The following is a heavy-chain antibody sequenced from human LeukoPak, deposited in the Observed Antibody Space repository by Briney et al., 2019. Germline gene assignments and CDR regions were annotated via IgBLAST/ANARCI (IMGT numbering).Heavy chain of an antibody. CDR1: GGSFSGYY. D-gene: IGHD2-2*01. CDR2: INHSGST. J-gene: IGHJ6*04. Sequence: SETLSLTCAVYGGSFSGYYWSWIRQPPGKGLEWIGEINHSGSTNYNPSFKSRVTISVDTSKNQFSLKLSSVTAADTAVYYCARGRRHIVVVPAAKDGMDVWGKGTTVTVSS. V-gene: IGHV4-34*01. CDR3: ARGRRHIVVVPAAKDGMDV.